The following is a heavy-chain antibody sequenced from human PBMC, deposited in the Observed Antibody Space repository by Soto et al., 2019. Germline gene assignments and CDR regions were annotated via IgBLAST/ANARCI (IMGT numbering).Heavy chain of an antibody. CDR3: AKDPRSKIAAAGNNWFDP. J-gene: IGHJ5*02. V-gene: IGHV3-23*01. CDR1: GFTFSSYA. D-gene: IGHD6-13*01. Sequence: GGSLTLSCAASGFTFSSYAMSWVRQAPGKGLEWVSAISGSGGSTYYVDSVKGRFTISRDNSKNTLYLQMNSLRAEDTAVYYCAKDPRSKIAAAGNNWFDPWGQGTLVTVSS. CDR2: ISGSGGST.